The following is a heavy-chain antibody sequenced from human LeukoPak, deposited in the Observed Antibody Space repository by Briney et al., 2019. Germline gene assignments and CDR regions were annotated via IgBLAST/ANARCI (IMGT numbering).Heavy chain of an antibody. CDR2: ISYDGSNK. V-gene: IGHV3-30*04. CDR3: AKGGYNFDY. CDR1: GFTFSSYA. J-gene: IGHJ4*02. D-gene: IGHD5-18*01. Sequence: PGGSLRLSCAASGFTFSSYAMHWVRQAPGKGLEWVAVISYDGSNKYYADSVKGRFTISRDNSKNTLYLQMNSLRAEDTAVYYRAKGGYNFDYWGQGTLVTVSS.